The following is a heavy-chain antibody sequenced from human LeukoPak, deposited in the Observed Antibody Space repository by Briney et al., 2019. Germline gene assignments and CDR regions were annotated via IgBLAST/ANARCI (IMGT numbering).Heavy chain of an antibody. Sequence: ASVKVSCKASGYTFASYGISWLRQAPGQGLEWVGWVRAHSGHTKYAERVQGRASMTADPSTSTAYMELRSLRSDDTALYYCARVSCGYNCHYAMDVWGQGTTVTVSS. J-gene: IGHJ6*02. V-gene: IGHV1-18*01. D-gene: IGHD5-18*01. CDR3: ARVSCGYNCHYAMDV. CDR2: VRAHSGHT. CDR1: GYTFASYG.